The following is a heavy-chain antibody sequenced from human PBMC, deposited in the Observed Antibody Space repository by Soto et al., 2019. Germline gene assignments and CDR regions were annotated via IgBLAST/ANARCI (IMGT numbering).Heavy chain of an antibody. Sequence: EVQLVESGGGLVKPGGSLRLSCAASGFSFSNGWMSWVRQAPGKGLEWVGRIKSKIHGGTTDYAAHVKGRFTISRDDSNNTLYLQMHSLQTEATAVYYCSTDEWEWGQGTLVTVSS. CDR1: GFSFSNGW. D-gene: IGHD1-26*01. CDR2: IKSKIHGGTT. V-gene: IGHV3-15*05. CDR3: STDEWE. J-gene: IGHJ4*02.